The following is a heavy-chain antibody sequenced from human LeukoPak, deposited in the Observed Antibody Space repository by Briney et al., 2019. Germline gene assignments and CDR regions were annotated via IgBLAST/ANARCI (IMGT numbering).Heavy chain of an antibody. V-gene: IGHV3-48*01. D-gene: IGHD6-19*01. CDR3: ARDRQWLGVPHFDY. Sequence: GGSLRLSCAASGFTFSSYSMNWVRQAPGKGLEWVSYISSSSSTIYYADSVKGRFTISRDNAKNSLYLQMNSLRAEDTAVYYCARDRQWLGVPHFDYWGQGTLVTVSS. J-gene: IGHJ4*02. CDR2: ISSSSSTI. CDR1: GFTFSSYS.